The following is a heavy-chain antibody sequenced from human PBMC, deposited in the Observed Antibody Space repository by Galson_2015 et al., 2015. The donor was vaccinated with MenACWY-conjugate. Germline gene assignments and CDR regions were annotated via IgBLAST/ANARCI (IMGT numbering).Heavy chain of an antibody. V-gene: IGHV3-23*01. CDR1: GSTFSNYA. Sequence: SLRLSCAASGSTFSNYAMNWVRQAPGKGLYWVSAISGSGGSTYYADSVKGRFTISRDNSKNTLFLQMSSLRAEDTAIYYCAKGPNMVTTGGDYWGQGTLVTVSS. D-gene: IGHD2-21*02. CDR2: ISGSGGST. CDR3: AKGPNMVTTGGDY. J-gene: IGHJ4*02.